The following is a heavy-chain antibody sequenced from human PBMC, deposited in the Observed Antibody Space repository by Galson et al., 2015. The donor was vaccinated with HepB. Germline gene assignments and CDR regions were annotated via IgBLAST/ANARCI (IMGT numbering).Heavy chain of an antibody. D-gene: IGHD5-24*01. CDR1: GFTFSDYE. CDR3: ARGPRRNDYNYHPSKGGDY. V-gene: IGHV3-48*03. Sequence: SLRHSFAASGFTFSDYEMNWVRQAPGKGLEWVSYITTTGIPEYYAHSVRGRFTIASDNAKNSLDLHMNNLIAEDPAIYYCARGPRRNDYNYHPSKGGDYWGQGTLVTVSS. J-gene: IGHJ4*02. CDR2: ITTTGIPE.